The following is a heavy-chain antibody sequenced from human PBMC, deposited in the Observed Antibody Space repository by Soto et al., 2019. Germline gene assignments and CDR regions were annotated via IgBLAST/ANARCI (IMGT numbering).Heavy chain of an antibody. V-gene: IGHV4-39*01. CDR3: ARRPSGYYDSSGYYYYYGMDV. CDR1: GGSISSSSYY. CDR2: IYYSGST. J-gene: IGHJ6*02. D-gene: IGHD3-22*01. Sequence: QLQLQESGPGLVKPSETLSLTCTVSGGSISSSSYYWGWIRQPPGKGLEWIGSIYYSGSTYYNPSLKSRVTISVDTSKNQFSLKLSSVTAADTAVYYCARRPSGYYDSSGYYYYYGMDVWGQGTTVTVSS.